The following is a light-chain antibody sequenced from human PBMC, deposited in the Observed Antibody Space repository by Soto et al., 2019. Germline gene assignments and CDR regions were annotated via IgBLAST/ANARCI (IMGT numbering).Light chain of an antibody. J-gene: IGKJ3*01. CDR2: WAS. CDR3: QQYYDIPFT. Sequence: DIVMTQSPDSLAVSLGERATINCKSSQNIFYTPKNMNKLACYQQKPGQPPKLLIYWASTRGSGVPDRFSGSGSGTDFTLTISSLQAEDVAVYYCQQYYDIPFTFGPGTKVDIK. CDR1: QNIFYTPKNMNK. V-gene: IGKV4-1*01.